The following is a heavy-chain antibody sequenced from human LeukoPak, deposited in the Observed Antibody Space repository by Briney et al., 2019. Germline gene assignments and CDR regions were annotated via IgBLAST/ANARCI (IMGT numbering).Heavy chain of an antibody. J-gene: IGHJ4*02. CDR3: ARDSSGWETFDY. V-gene: IGHV1-18*01. CDR1: GYTFTSYG. CDR2: ISAYNGNT. Sequence: RPSVKVSCKASGYTFTSYGISWVRQAPGQGLEWMGWISAYNGNTNYAQKLQGRVTITTDTSTSTAYMELRSLRSDDTAVYYCARDSSGWETFDYWGQGTLVTVS. D-gene: IGHD6-19*01.